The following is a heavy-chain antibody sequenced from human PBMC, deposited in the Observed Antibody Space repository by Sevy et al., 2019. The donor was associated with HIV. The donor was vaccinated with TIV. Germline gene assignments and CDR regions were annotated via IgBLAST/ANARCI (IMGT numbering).Heavy chain of an antibody. J-gene: IGHJ5*02. Sequence: KQSQTLSLTCAISGDSVSSNSAAWNWIRQSPSRGLEWLGRTYYRSKWYNDYAVSVKSRITINPDTSKNQFSLQLNSVTPEDTAVYYCARGPTISDVWAHGNWFDPWGQGTLVTVSS. CDR3: ARGPTISDVWAHGNWFDP. D-gene: IGHD3-9*01. CDR1: GDSVSSNSAA. V-gene: IGHV6-1*01. CDR2: TYYRSKWYN.